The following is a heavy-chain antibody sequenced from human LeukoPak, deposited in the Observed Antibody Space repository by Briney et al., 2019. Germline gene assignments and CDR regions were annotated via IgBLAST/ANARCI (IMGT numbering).Heavy chain of an antibody. CDR2: ISYDGSNK. D-gene: IGHD6-13*01. J-gene: IGHJ4*02. V-gene: IGHV3-30*04. CDR1: GFTFSSYA. CDR3: VLIAAAGTAFDY. Sequence: GRSLRPSCAASGFTFSSYAMHWVRQAPGKGLEWVAVISYDGSNKYYADSVKGRFTISRDNSKNTLYLQMNSLRAEDTAVYYCVLIAAAGTAFDYWGQGTLVTVSS.